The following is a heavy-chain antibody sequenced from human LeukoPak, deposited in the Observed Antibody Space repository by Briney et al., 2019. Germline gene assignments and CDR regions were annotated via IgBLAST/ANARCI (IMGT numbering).Heavy chain of an antibody. V-gene: IGHV4-4*07. CDR3: ARDYDGSGYYQGWFDP. Sequence: PSETLSLTCTVSGGSISSYYWSWIRQPAGKGLEWIGRIYTSGSTNYNPSLKSRVTMSVDTSKNQFSLKLSSVTAADTAVYYCARDYDGSGYYQGWFDPWGQGTLVTVSS. CDR1: GGSISSYY. CDR2: IYTSGST. D-gene: IGHD3-22*01. J-gene: IGHJ5*02.